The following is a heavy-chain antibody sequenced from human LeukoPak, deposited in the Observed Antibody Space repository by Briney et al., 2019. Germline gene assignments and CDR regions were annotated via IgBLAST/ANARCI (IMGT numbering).Heavy chain of an antibody. V-gene: IGHV3-53*01. Sequence: GGSLRLSCAASDFTVSSNYMSWVRQAPGKGLEWVSVISGGGDITNYADSVKGRFIISRDNSKNTLNLQMSSLRAEDTAVYYCAKPIVGATVTFDHWGQGTLVTVSS. CDR1: DFTVSSNY. J-gene: IGHJ4*02. D-gene: IGHD1-26*01. CDR2: ISGGGDIT. CDR3: AKPIVGATVTFDH.